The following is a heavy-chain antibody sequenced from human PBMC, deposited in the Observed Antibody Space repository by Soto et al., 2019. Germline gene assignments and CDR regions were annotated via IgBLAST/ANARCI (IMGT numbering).Heavy chain of an antibody. V-gene: IGHV4-31*03. CDR1: GGSISSGGYY. D-gene: IGHD1-26*01. CDR3: ARGMGATHFDY. J-gene: IGHJ4*02. Sequence: QVQLQESGPGLVKPSQTLSLTCTVSGGSISSGGYYWSWIRQHPGKGLELIGYIYYSGSTSYNPSLKSRVTISVDTSKNQFSLKLTSVTAADTAVYYCARGMGATHFDYWGKGTLVTVSS. CDR2: IYYSGST.